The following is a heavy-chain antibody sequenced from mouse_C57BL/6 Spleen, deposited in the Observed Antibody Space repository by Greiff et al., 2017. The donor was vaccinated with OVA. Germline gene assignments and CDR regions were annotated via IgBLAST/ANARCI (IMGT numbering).Heavy chain of an antibody. D-gene: IGHD2-1*01. CDR1: GYTFTDYE. CDR2: IDPETGGT. V-gene: IGHV1-15*01. CDR3: TREVYYGNHYYAMDY. J-gene: IGHJ4*01. Sequence: LVESGAELVRPGASVTLSCKASGYTFTDYEMHWVKQTPVHGLEWIGAIDPETGGTAYNQKFKGKAILTAEKSSSTAYMELRSLTSEDSAVYYCTREVYYGNHYYAMDYWGQGTSVTVSS.